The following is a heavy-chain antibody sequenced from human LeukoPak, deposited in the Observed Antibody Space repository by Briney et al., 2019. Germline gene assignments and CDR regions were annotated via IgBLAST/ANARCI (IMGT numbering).Heavy chain of an antibody. Sequence: PSETLSLTCTVSGDSISSYYWSWIRQPPGKGLEWIGYIYYSGSTNYNPSLKSRVTISVDTSKNQFSLKLSSVTAADTAVYYCARAAGPLYYFDYWGQGTLVTVSS. CDR1: GDSISSYY. CDR2: IYYSGST. J-gene: IGHJ4*02. CDR3: ARAAGPLYYFDY. V-gene: IGHV4-59*01. D-gene: IGHD6-13*01.